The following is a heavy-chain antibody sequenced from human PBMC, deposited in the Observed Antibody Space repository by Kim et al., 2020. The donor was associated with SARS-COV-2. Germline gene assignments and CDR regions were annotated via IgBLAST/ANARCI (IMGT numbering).Heavy chain of an antibody. CDR1: GGSISSGGYY. Sequence: SETLSLTCTVSGGSISSGGYYWSWIRQHPGKGLEWIGYIYYSGSTYYNPSLKSRVTISVDTSKNQFSLKLSSVTAADTAVYYCARVDIVKGGYFQHWGQGTLVTVSS. D-gene: IGHD2-2*03. J-gene: IGHJ1*01. CDR2: IYYSGST. CDR3: ARVDIVKGGYFQH. V-gene: IGHV4-31*03.